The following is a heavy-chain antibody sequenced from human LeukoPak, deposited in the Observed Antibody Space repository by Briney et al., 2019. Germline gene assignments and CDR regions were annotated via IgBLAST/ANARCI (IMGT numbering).Heavy chain of an antibody. CDR2: IVVGSGNT. CDR3: AADMIADDAFDI. Sequence: GASVEVSCKASGFTFTSSAMQWVRQARGQRLEWIGWIVVGSGNTNYAQKFQERVTITRDMSTSTAYMELSSLRYEDTAVYYCAADMIADDAFDIWGQGTMVTVSS. V-gene: IGHV1-58*02. J-gene: IGHJ3*02. D-gene: IGHD3-22*01. CDR1: GFTFTSSA.